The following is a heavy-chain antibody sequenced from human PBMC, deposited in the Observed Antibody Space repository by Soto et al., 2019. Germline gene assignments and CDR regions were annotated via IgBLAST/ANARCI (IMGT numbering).Heavy chain of an antibody. CDR3: ARVSTAMVYFDY. V-gene: IGHV3-33*01. CDR2: RWYDGSNK. J-gene: IGHJ4*02. CDR1: GFTFSTYG. D-gene: IGHD5-18*01. Sequence: QVQLVESGGGVVQPGRSLRLSCAASGFTFSTYGMHWVRQAPGKGLEWVAVRWYDGSNKYYADSVKGRFTISRDNSKNKMYLQMNSLRAEDTAVYYCARVSTAMVYFDYWGKSTLITVSS.